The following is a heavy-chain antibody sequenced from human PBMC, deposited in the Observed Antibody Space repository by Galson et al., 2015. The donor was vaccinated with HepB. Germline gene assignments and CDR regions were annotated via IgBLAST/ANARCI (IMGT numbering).Heavy chain of an antibody. V-gene: IGHV3-21*01. CDR2: ISSSSSYI. CDR3: ARDPPRVDDAFDI. J-gene: IGHJ3*02. Sequence: SLRLSCAASGFTFSSYSMNWVRQAPGKGLEWVSSISSSSSYIYYADSVKGRFTISRDNAKNSLYLQMNSLRAEDTAVYYCARDPPRVDDAFDIWGQGTMVTVSS. CDR1: GFTFSSYS. D-gene: IGHD2-15*01.